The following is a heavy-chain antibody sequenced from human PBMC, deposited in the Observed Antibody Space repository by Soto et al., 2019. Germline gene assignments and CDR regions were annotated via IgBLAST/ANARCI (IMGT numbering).Heavy chain of an antibody. D-gene: IGHD4-4*01. CDR1: GYTFTSYG. Sequence: QVQLVQSGTEVKKPGASVKVSCKASGYTFTSYGISWVRQAPGQGPEWMGWISGYNGNTHYAQKFQGKVTMTTDTSTSTAYMELRSLRSDDTAVYYCAKADSNYAGRFSYYYMDVWGNGTLVTVSS. CDR3: AKADSNYAGRFSYYYMDV. V-gene: IGHV1-18*01. J-gene: IGHJ6*03. CDR2: ISGYNGNT.